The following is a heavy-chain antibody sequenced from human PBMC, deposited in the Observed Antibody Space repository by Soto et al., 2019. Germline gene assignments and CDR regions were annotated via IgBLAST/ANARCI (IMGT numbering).Heavy chain of an antibody. CDR2: ISDSGGST. CDR1: GFTLSRFA. V-gene: IGHV3-23*01. J-gene: IGHJ4*02. D-gene: IGHD2-15*01. CDR3: ARVPSSSGRAHFDY. Sequence: PGGSLRLSCAASGFTLSRFAMSWVRQAPGKGLEWVSVISDSGGSTYYADSVRGRFTISRDNSKSTLYLQMNSLRAEDTAVYYCARVPSSSGRAHFDYWGQGTLVTVSS.